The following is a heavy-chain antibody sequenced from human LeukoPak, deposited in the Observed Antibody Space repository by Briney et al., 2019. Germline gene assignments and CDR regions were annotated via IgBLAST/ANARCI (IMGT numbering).Heavy chain of an antibody. CDR3: TRAPTPYGGYDYFDY. Sequence: PGGSLRLSCAASGFTFSGSAMRWVRQASGKGLELVGRIRSKANSYSTPYAASVQGRFTISRDDSKNTAYLQMNSLKTEDTAVYYCTRAPTPYGGYDYFDYWGQGTLVTVSS. CDR2: IRSKANSYST. V-gene: IGHV3-73*01. D-gene: IGHD5-12*01. J-gene: IGHJ4*02. CDR1: GFTFSGSA.